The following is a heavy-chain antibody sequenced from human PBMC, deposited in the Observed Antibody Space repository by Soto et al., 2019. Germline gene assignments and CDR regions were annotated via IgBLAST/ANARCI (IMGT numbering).Heavy chain of an antibody. CDR2: ISWKSGNT. CDR3: AKGIEDSLKYGMDV. V-gene: IGHV3-9*01. D-gene: IGHD2-15*01. Sequence: EVQLVESGGGLVQPGRSLRLSCAASGFTFDDYAMHWVRQVPGKGLEWVSGISWKSGNTDYAESVKGRFTISRDNAKNSLNLQMNSLRPEDTAAYHCAKGIEDSLKYGMDVWGQGTTVIVSS. J-gene: IGHJ6*02. CDR1: GFTFDDYA.